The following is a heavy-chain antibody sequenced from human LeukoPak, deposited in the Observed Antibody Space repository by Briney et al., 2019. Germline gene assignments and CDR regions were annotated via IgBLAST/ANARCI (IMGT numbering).Heavy chain of an antibody. J-gene: IGHJ5*02. CDR2: IYYSGST. CDR1: GGSISSSSYY. D-gene: IGHD3-16*01. CDR3: ARHHQDFWGTRWDNWFDP. Sequence: SETLSLTCTVSGGSISSSSYYWGWIRQPPGKGLEWIGSIYYSGSTYYNPSLKSRVTISVDTSKNQFSPKLSSVTAADTAVYYCARHHQDFWGTRWDNWFDPWGQGTLVTVSS. V-gene: IGHV4-39*01.